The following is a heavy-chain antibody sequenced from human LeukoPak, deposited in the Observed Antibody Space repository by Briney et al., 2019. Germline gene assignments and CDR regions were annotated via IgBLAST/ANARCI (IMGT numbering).Heavy chain of an antibody. J-gene: IGHJ6*04. Sequence: GGSLRLSCAASGFTVSSNYMSWVRQAPGKGPEWVSVIYSGGSTYYADSVKGRFTISRDNSKNTLYLQMNSLRAEDTAVYYCARLYYYYGMDVWGKGTTVTVSS. CDR1: GFTVSSNY. CDR3: ARLYYYYGMDV. CDR2: IYSGGST. V-gene: IGHV3-53*01.